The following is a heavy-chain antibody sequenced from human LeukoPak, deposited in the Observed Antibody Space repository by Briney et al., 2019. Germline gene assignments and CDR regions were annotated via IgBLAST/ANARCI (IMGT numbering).Heavy chain of an antibody. CDR1: GFTFSSYS. CDR2: ISSSSSYI. J-gene: IGHJ3*02. V-gene: IGHV3-21*01. CDR3: ASLRITMIVDDAFDI. D-gene: IGHD3-22*01. Sequence: GGSLRLSCAASGFTFSSYSMNWVRQPPGKGLEWVSSISSSSSYIYYADSVKGRFTISRDNAKNSLYLQMNSLRAEDTAVYYCASLRITMIVDDAFDIWGQGTMVTVSS.